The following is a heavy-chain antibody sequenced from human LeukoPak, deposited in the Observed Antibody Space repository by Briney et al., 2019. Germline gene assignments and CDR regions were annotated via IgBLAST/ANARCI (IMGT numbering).Heavy chain of an antibody. V-gene: IGHV3-49*04. CDR3: GMGYSYGPFDY. J-gene: IGHJ4*02. CDR2: IRSKAYGGTT. D-gene: IGHD5-18*01. CDR1: GFTFGDYA. Sequence: PGRSLRLSCTASGFTFGDYAMSWVRQAPGKGLEWVGFIRSKAYGGTTEYAASVKSRFTISRDDSKSIAYLQMNSLKAEDIAVYYCGMGYSYGPFDYWGQGTLVTVSS.